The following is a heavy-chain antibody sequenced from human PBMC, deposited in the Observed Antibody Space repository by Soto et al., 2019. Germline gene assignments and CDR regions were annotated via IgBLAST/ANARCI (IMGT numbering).Heavy chain of an antibody. Sequence: ASVKVSCKASGYTFTGYYIHWGRQAPGQGLEWMGWINPNSGGTNYAQKFQGRVTMTRDTSISTAYMELSRLRSDDTAVYYCARAGLRFLEWLPLFYYGMDVWGQGTTVTVSS. CDR1: GYTFTGYY. V-gene: IGHV1-2*02. D-gene: IGHD3-3*01. CDR3: ARAGLRFLEWLPLFYYGMDV. J-gene: IGHJ6*02. CDR2: INPNSGGT.